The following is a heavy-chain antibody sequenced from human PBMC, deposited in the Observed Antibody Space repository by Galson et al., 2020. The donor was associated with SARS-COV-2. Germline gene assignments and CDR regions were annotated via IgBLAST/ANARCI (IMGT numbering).Heavy chain of an antibody. CDR3: AKGEGACAE. V-gene: IGHV3-30*02. J-gene: IGHJ4*02. CDR1: GFTFKSYG. Sequence: GGSLRLSCAASGFTFKSYGFHWVRQAPGKGLEWVAFIRYDGSNIYYGDSVKGRFTISRDNDKNALYLQMTRLRVEDTAVYYCAKGEGACAEWGQGTLVTVSS. CDR2: IRYDGSNI. D-gene: IGHD3-16*01.